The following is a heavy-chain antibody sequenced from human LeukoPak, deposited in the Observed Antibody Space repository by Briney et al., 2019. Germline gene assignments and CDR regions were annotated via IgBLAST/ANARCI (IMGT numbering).Heavy chain of an antibody. J-gene: IGHJ4*02. V-gene: IGHV3-30*02. CDR2: IRYDGSNK. CDR3: AKRAGYSSGWYYFDY. CDR1: GFTFSSYS. Sequence: PGGSLRLSCAASGFTFSSYSMNWVRQAPGKGLEWVAFIRYDGSNKYYADSVKGRFTISRDNSKNTLYLQMNSLRAEDTAVYYCAKRAGYSSGWYYFDYWGQGTLVTVSS. D-gene: IGHD6-19*01.